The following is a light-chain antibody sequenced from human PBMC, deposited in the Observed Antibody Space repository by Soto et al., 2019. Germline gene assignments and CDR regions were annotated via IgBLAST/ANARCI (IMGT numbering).Light chain of an antibody. CDR1: QSVGLS. V-gene: IGKV3-20*01. CDR3: QYYGNSRIT. CDR2: DAS. J-gene: IGKJ5*01. Sequence: EVVLTQSPATLSLSPGGRATLSCRASQSVGLSLAWYQQKPGQAPRLLIYDASSGATGIPDRLSGSGSGTDFTLTINRLEPEDFVVYYCQYYGNSRITFGQGTRLEIK.